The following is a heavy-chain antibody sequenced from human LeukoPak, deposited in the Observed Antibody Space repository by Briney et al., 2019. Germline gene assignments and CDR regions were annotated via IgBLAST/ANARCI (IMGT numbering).Heavy chain of an antibody. V-gene: IGHV1-69*13. D-gene: IGHD3-3*01. J-gene: IGHJ6*03. CDR1: GGTFSSYA. CDR2: IIPIFGTA. Sequence: GASVKVSCKASGGTFSSYAISWVRQAPRQGLEWMGRIIPIFGTANYAQKFQGRVTITADESTSTAYMELSSLRSEDTAVYYCARAVWSGYYISYYYYYMDVWGKGTTVTVSS. CDR3: ARAVWSGYYISYYYYYMDV.